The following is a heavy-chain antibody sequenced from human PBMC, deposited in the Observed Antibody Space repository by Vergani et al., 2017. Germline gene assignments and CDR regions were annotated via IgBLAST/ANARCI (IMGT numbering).Heavy chain of an antibody. V-gene: IGHV3-23*01. CDR2: ISGSGGST. CDR1: GFTFSSYA. Sequence: EVQLLESGGGLVQPGGSLRLSCAASGFTFSSYAMSWVRQAPGKGLEWVSAISGSGGSTYYADSGKGRFTISRDNSKNTLYLQMNSLRAEDTAVYYCAKDVTSQRYYDILTGYYLDYWGQGTLVTVSS. J-gene: IGHJ4*02. CDR3: AKDVTSQRYYDILTGYYLDY. D-gene: IGHD3-9*01.